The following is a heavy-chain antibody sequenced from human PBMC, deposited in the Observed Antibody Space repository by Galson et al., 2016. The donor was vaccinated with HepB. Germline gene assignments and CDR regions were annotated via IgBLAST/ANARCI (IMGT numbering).Heavy chain of an antibody. CDR1: GHSIKTGYY. Sequence: SETLSLTCTVSGHSIKTGYYWGWIRQSPGKGLEWMGSVYHGGSNYYNPSLKSRVTLSIDSSKNAFSLSLTSVTAADTAVYYCSTRRVGATGFDYWGQGILVIVSS. CDR3: STRRVGATGFDY. D-gene: IGHD1-26*01. CDR2: VYHGGSN. V-gene: IGHV4-38-2*02. J-gene: IGHJ4*02.